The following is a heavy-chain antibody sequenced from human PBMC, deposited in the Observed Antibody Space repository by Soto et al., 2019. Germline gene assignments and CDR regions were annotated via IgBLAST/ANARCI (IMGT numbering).Heavy chain of an antibody. CDR3: ARADYDGSGSYPSSFDY. CDR2: INPSGGNT. D-gene: IGHD3-10*01. J-gene: IGHJ4*02. CDR1: GYTFTSYY. Sequence: ASVKVSCKASGYTFTSYYMHWVRHAPGQGLEWMGMINPSGGNTSYAQKFQGRVTMTRDTSTSTVYMELSSLRSEDTAVYYCARADYDGSGSYPSSFDYRGPGPRVTVAS. V-gene: IGHV1-46*03.